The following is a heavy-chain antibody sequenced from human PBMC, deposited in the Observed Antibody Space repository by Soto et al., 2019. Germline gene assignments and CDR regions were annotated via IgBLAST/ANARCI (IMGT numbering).Heavy chain of an antibody. V-gene: IGHV1-8*01. CDR1: GYSFTTYD. D-gene: IGHD1-1*01. J-gene: IGHJ5*02. Sequence: ASVQVSCKASGYSFTTYDINWARQATGQGLEWMGWINPNNGNTGYAQKFQGRVTLTRTTSISTAYMELSSLRSDDTAVYYCARTSSGTRVVFDPWCQGIPVTVP. CDR3: ARTSSGTRVVFDP. CDR2: INPNNGNT.